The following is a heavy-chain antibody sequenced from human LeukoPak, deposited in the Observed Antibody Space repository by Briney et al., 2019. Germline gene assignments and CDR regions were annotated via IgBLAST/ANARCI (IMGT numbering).Heavy chain of an antibody. D-gene: IGHD3-10*01. V-gene: IGHV3-30*03. CDR1: GFTFSSYG. Sequence: PGGSLRLSCAASGFTFSSYGMHWVRQAPGKGLEWVAVISYDGSNKYYADSVKGRFTISRDTSKNTLYLQMNSLRAEDTAVYYCARSRFIAEYFQHWGQGTLVTVSS. J-gene: IGHJ1*01. CDR3: ARSRFIAEYFQH. CDR2: ISYDGSNK.